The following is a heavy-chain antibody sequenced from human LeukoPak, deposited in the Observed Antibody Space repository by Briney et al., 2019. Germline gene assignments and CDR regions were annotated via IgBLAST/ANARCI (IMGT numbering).Heavy chain of an antibody. V-gene: IGHV1-2*02. J-gene: IGHJ4*02. CDR2: IGPHSSAT. CDR3: AREGNGLLSKDFDY. D-gene: IGHD2/OR15-2a*01. Sequence: ASVKVSCKSSGFTFTDCYIHWVRQAPGQGLEWMGYIGPHSSATSSPQEFQGRVTMTRDTSMSTAHMELTRLTSDDTAVYYCAREGNGLLSKDFDYWGQGTLVTVSS. CDR1: GFTFTDCY.